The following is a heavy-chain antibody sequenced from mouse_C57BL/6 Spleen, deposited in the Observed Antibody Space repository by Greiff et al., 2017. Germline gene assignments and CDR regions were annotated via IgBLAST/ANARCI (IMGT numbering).Heavy chain of an antibody. D-gene: IGHD2-1*01. Sequence: QVQLQQPGAELVKPGASVKLSCKASGYTFTSYWMHWVKQRPGQGLEWIGMIHLNSGSTNYNEKFKSKATLTVDKSSSTAYMQLSSLTSEDSAVYYCARSYGKGYYFDYWGQGTTLTVSS. J-gene: IGHJ2*01. V-gene: IGHV1-64*01. CDR3: ARSYGKGYYFDY. CDR1: GYTFTSYW. CDR2: IHLNSGST.